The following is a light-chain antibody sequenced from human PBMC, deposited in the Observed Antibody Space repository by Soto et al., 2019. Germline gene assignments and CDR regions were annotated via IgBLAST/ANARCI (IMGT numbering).Light chain of an antibody. CDR2: DAS. CDR3: QHYGGMWT. J-gene: IGKJ1*01. Sequence: DIQMTQSPSTLSASVGDTVTITCRASQSVAGWLAWYQQKPGKAPTLLIYDASALPRGVPSRFSGSGYGTEFTLTIRSLKPDDFATYCCQHYGGMWTFGQGTRLEIK. V-gene: IGKV1-5*01. CDR1: QSVAGW.